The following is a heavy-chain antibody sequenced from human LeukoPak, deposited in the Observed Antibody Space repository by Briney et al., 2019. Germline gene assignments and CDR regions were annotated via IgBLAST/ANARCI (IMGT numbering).Heavy chain of an antibody. CDR1: GFTFSSYE. Sequence: GGSLRLSCAASGFTFSSYEMNWVRQAPGKGLEWVSYISSSGSTIYYADSVKGRFTISRDTAKNSLYLQLNTLRAEDTAVYYCARGGTYFDYWGQGTLVTVSS. J-gene: IGHJ4*02. CDR3: ARGGTYFDY. V-gene: IGHV3-48*03. CDR2: ISSSGSTI. D-gene: IGHD3-16*01.